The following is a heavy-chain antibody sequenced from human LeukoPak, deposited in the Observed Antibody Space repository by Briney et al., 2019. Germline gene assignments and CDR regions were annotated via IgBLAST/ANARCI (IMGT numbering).Heavy chain of an antibody. Sequence: SGGSLRLSCAASGFTFSSYAMSWVRQAPGRGLEWVSAISGSGGSTYYADSVKGRFTIFRDNSKNTPYLQMNSLRAADTAVYYCAKEGLVNFYYFDSWGQGTLVTVSS. V-gene: IGHV3-23*01. D-gene: IGHD1-26*01. CDR3: AKEGLVNFYYFDS. CDR2: ISGSGGST. J-gene: IGHJ4*02. CDR1: GFTFSSYA.